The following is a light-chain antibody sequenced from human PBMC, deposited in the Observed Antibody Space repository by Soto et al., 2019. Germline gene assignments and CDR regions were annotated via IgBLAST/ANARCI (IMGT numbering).Light chain of an antibody. CDR2: DVR. Sequence: QSALTQPRSVSGSPGQSVTISCTGTSSDVGGYNCVSWYQQRPGRAPKVLIYDVRIRPSEVSNRFSGSKSGDTASLTISGLQAEDEAIYYCASKTTSSTVLFGGGTQLTVL. CDR3: ASKTTSSTVL. J-gene: IGLJ7*01. V-gene: IGLV2-11*01. CDR1: SSDVGGYNC.